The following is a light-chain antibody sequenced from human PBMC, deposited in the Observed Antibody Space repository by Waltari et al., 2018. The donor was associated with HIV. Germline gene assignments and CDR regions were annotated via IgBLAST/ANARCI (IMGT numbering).Light chain of an antibody. V-gene: IGLV2-14*03. Sequence: QSALTQPASVSGSPGQSITISFTGTSSDVGGYKYVPWYQQYPGKAPKLIIYDVTNRPSGVSNRFSGSKSGNTASLTISGLQAEDEADYYCCSYTSSITGRVFGTGTKVTVL. J-gene: IGLJ1*01. CDR2: DVT. CDR1: SSDVGGYKY. CDR3: CSYTSSITGRV.